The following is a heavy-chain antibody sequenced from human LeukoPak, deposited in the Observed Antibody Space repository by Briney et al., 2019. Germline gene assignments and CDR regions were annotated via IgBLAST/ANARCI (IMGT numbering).Heavy chain of an antibody. D-gene: IGHD6-13*01. CDR1: GGSFSGYY. CDR2: INHSGST. CDR3: ARGGRAAAGTFRYFDY. J-gene: IGHJ4*02. Sequence: SETLSLTCAVYGGSFSGYYWSWIRQPPGKGLEWIGEINHSGSTNYNPSLKSRVTISVDTSKNQFSLKLSSVTAADTAVYYCARGGRAAAGTFRYFDYWGQGTLVTVSS. V-gene: IGHV4-34*01.